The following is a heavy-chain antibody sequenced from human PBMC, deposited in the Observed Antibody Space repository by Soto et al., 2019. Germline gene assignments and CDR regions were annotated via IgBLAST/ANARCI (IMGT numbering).Heavy chain of an antibody. V-gene: IGHV3-53*01. D-gene: IGHD6-25*01. CDR3: ARATAALADY. CDR2: IYSGGST. CDR1: GVPVSSNY. Sequence: PGGSLRLSCAASGVPVSSNYMSWVRQAPGKGLEWVSVIYSGGSTYYADSVKGRFTISRDNSKNTLYLQMNSLRAEDTAVYYCARATAALADYWGQGTLVTVSS. J-gene: IGHJ4*02.